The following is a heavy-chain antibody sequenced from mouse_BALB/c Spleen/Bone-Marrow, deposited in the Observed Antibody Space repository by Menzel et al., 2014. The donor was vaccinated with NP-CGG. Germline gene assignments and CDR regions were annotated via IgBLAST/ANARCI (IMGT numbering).Heavy chain of an antibody. CDR1: GYTFTNYW. CDR2: IYPGGGYT. D-gene: IGHD2-3*01. Sequence: VQLQQSGAELVRPGTSVKMSCKAAGYTFTNYWIGWVKPRPGHGLEWIGDIYPGGGYTNYNEKFKGKATLTADTSSSTAYMQLSSLTSEDSAIYYCARGEDGLDYWGQGTTLTVSS. CDR3: ARGEDGLDY. J-gene: IGHJ2*01. V-gene: IGHV1-63*02.